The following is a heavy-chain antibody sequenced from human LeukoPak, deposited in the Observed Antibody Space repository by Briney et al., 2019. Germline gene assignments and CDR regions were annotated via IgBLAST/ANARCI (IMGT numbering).Heavy chain of an antibody. CDR3: ARVVASGWYLH. D-gene: IGHD6-19*01. V-gene: IGHV1-3*01. CDR1: GYTFTSYA. Sequence: ASVKVSCKASGYTFTSYAMHWVRQAPGQRLEWMGWINAGNGNTKYSQKFQGRVTITRDTSASTAYMELNSLRSEDTAVYYCARVVASGWYLHWGQGTLVTVSS. CDR2: INAGNGNT. J-gene: IGHJ4*02.